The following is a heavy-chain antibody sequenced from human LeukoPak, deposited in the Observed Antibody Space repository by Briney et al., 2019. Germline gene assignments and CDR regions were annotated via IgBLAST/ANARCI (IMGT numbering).Heavy chain of an antibody. V-gene: IGHV3-30*02. Sequence: GGSLRLSCAASGFTFSSFGMHWVRQAPGKGLEWVAVIWYDGSNKYYADSVRGRFTVSRDNSKNTLYLQMNSLRAEDTAVYYCAKGDTAMVYFDYWGQGTLVTVSS. CDR1: GFTFSSFG. CDR2: IWYDGSNK. CDR3: AKGDTAMVYFDY. D-gene: IGHD5-18*01. J-gene: IGHJ4*02.